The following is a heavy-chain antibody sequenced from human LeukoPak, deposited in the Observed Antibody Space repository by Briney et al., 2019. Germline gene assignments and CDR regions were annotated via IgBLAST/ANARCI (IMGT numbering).Heavy chain of an antibody. CDR1: GYTFTRYD. D-gene: IGHD6-13*01. CDR3: ARAGRGIAAAGINY. J-gene: IGHJ4*02. CDR2: MNPNSGNT. Sequence: VKVSCKASGYTFTRYDINWVRQATGQGLEWMGWMNPNSGNTGYAQKFQGRGTMTRNTSTSTAYMELSSLRSEDTAVYYCARAGRGIAAAGINYWGQGTLVTVSS. V-gene: IGHV1-8*01.